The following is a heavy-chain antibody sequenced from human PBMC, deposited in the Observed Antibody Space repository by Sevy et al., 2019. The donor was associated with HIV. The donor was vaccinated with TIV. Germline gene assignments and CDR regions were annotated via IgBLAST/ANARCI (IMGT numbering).Heavy chain of an antibody. CDR3: STHAGIAAAGRVFDY. CDR1: GFTFSDHY. D-gene: IGHD6-13*01. Sequence: GGSLRLSCAASGFTFSDHYMEWVRQAPGKGLEWVGRTRNKADGYTTEYAASVKGRFTISRDDSENSLYLQMNSLKTEDTAVYYCSTHAGIAAAGRVFDYWGQGALVTV. V-gene: IGHV3-72*01. CDR2: TRNKADGYTT. J-gene: IGHJ4*02.